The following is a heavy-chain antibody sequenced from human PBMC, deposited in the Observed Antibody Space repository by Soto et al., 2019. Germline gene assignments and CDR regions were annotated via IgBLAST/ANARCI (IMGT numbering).Heavy chain of an antibody. J-gene: IGHJ4*02. CDR2: INIEGSTT. Sequence: EVQLVESGGALVQPGGSLRLSCAASGFTFNNYWMHWVRQAPGKGLVWVSRINIEGSTTDYADSVRGRFAISRDNARNTRYLQVNRLRDEGTAVYYCTTDRGGNFYGSFAYWGRGTPVSFSA. CDR3: TTDRGGNFYGSFAY. V-gene: IGHV3-74*01. D-gene: IGHD1-26*01. CDR1: GFTFNNYW.